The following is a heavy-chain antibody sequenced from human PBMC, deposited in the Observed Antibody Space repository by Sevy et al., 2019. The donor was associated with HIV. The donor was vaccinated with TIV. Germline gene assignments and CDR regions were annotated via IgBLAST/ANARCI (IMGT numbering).Heavy chain of an antibody. CDR1: GFTFSSYG. Sequence: GGSLRLSCAASGFTFSSYGMHWVRQAPGKGLEWVAVISYDGSNKYYADSVKGRFTISRDNSKNTLYLQMNSLRAEDTAVYFCAKDSMTHGSYAMEVWGQGTTVTVSS. CDR2: ISYDGSNK. D-gene: IGHD3-22*01. V-gene: IGHV3-30*18. CDR3: AKDSMTHGSYAMEV. J-gene: IGHJ6*02.